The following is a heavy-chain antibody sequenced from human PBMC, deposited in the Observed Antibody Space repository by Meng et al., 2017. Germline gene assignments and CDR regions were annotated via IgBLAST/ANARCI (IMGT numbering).Heavy chain of an antibody. J-gene: IGHJ4*02. CDR1: GFTFGDYA. CDR3: SRQTESTHDY. CDR2: IRSKAGNYAT. Sequence: GGSLRLSCTASGFTFGDYAMSWFRQASGKGLEWIGHIRSKAGNYATEYAASVRGRFTISRDDSESTAYLQMNSLKTEDTAVYYCSRQTESTHDYWGQGTLVTVSS. V-gene: IGHV3-73*01.